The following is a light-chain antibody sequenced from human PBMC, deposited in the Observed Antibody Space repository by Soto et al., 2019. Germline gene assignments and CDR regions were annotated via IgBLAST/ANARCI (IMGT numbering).Light chain of an antibody. Sequence: EIVMTQSPATLSVSPGEGATLSCKDSQNVYNNLAWYQQRPGQPPRLPIYDASTRATGISARFSGSGYGTEFTLTISSLKSEDFAVYFCQQCRNWPLTFGGGTKV. CDR2: DAS. V-gene: IGKV3-15*01. J-gene: IGKJ4*01. CDR3: QQCRNWPLT. CDR1: QNVYNN.